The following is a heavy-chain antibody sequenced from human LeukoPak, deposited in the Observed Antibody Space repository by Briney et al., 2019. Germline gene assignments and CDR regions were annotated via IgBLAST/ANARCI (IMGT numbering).Heavy chain of an antibody. CDR2: IYTSGST. J-gene: IGHJ6*03. V-gene: IGHV4-4*07. D-gene: IGHD3-22*01. Sequence: SETLSLTCTVSGGSISSYYWSWIRQPAGKGLEWIGRIYTSGSTNYNPSLKSRVTMSVDTSKNQFSLKLSSVTAADTAVYYCARDHGFKSSGYYYYYYMDVWGKGTTVTVSS. CDR3: ARDHGFKSSGYYYYYYMDV. CDR1: GGSISSYY.